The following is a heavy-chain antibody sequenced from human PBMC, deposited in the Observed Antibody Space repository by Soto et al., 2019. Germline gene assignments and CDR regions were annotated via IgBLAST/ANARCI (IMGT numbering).Heavy chain of an antibody. D-gene: IGHD3-16*02. V-gene: IGHV4-34*01. Sequence: PSETLSLTCAVYGASFSGYYWSWVRQPPGKGLEWLGEINHSGSTNYNPSLKSRVTISVDTSKNQFSLKLSSVTAADTAVYYCARGDLDLSSSRSYYYGMDVWGQGTTVT. CDR1: GASFSGYY. J-gene: IGHJ6*02. CDR3: ARGDLDLSSSRSYYYGMDV. CDR2: INHSGST.